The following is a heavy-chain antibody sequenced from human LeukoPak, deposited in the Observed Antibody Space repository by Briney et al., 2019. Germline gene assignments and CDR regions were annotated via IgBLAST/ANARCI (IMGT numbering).Heavy chain of an antibody. CDR1: GGSISSYY. CDR2: IYYSGST. Sequence: PLETLSLTCTVSGGSISSYYWSWIRQPPGKGLEWIGYIYYSGSTNYNPSLKSRVTISVDTSKNQFSLKLSSVTAADTAVYYCARHLYCGSDCYTLDYWGQGTLVTVSS. V-gene: IGHV4-59*08. J-gene: IGHJ4*02. D-gene: IGHD2-21*02. CDR3: ARHLYCGSDCYTLDY.